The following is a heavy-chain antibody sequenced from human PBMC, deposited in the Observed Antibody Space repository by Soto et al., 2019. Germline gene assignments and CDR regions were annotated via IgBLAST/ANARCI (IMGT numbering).Heavy chain of an antibody. V-gene: IGHV3-30-3*01. CDR1: GFTFSSYA. Sequence: QVQLVESGGGVVQPGRSLRLSCAASGFTFSSYAMHWVRQAPGKGLEWVAVISYDGSNKYYADSVKGRFTISRDNSKNTLYLQINSLRAEDTAVYYCARGPIMITFGGVIVQDYYYYGMDVWGQGTTVTVSS. CDR3: ARGPIMITFGGVIVQDYYYYGMDV. J-gene: IGHJ6*02. D-gene: IGHD3-16*02. CDR2: ISYDGSNK.